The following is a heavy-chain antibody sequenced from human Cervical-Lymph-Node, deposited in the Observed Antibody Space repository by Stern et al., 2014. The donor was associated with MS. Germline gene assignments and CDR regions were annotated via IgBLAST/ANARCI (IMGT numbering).Heavy chain of an antibody. CDR3: ARDLPSGGRPGAFDI. Sequence: QVQLQESGPGLVKPSETLSLTCTVSGGSVSSGSYYWSWIRQPPGKGLEWIGYMYYSRGTTYNPSLKSRVTISVDTSKNQFSLKMSSVTAADTAVYYCARDLPSGGRPGAFDIWGQGTMVTVSS. J-gene: IGHJ3*02. CDR1: GGSVSSGSYY. CDR2: MYYSRGT. D-gene: IGHD2-15*01. V-gene: IGHV4-61*01.